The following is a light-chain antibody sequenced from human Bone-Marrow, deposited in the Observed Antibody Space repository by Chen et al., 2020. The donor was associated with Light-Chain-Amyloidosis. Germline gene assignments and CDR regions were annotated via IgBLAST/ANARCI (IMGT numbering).Light chain of an antibody. CDR3: KVWDRSSDHPV. J-gene: IGLJ3*02. CDR1: IGTTS. Sequence: SYVLPQPSSVSVAPGQTATIACGGNIGTTSVHWYQQTPGQAPLLVVDDASERPSGIPARLSGSNSGNTATLTISRVEAGDEADYYCKVWDRSSDHPVFGGGTKLTVL. CDR2: DAS. V-gene: IGLV3-21*02.